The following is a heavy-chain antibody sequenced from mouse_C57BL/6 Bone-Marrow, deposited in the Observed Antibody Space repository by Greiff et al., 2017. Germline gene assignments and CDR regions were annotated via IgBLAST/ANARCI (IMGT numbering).Heavy chain of an antibody. CDR2: IYPGSGNT. D-gene: IGHD2-5*01. J-gene: IGHJ3*01. CDR1: GYSFTSYY. CDR3: ARGSNYGFAY. Sequence: QVQLKESGPELVKPGASVKISCKASGYSFTSYYIHWVKQRPGQGLEWIGWIYPGSGNTKYNEKFKGKATLTADTSSSTAYMQLSSLTSEDSAVYYCARGSNYGFAYWGQGTLVTVSA. V-gene: IGHV1-66*01.